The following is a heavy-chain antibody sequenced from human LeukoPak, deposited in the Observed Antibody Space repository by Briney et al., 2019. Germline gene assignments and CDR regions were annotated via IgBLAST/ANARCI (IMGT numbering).Heavy chain of an antibody. D-gene: IGHD2-2*01. J-gene: IGHJ4*02. CDR2: IYYTGST. Sequence: PSETLSLTCTVSGGPINGGIDFWGWIRQPPGKGLEWIGSIYYTGSTYYNPSLKSRVTISVGPSQNEFSLKVHSVTAADTSVYYCARRGITYSTSFFDYWGQGTLVTVSS. CDR3: ARRGITYSTSFFDY. CDR1: GGPINGGIDF. V-gene: IGHV4-39*01.